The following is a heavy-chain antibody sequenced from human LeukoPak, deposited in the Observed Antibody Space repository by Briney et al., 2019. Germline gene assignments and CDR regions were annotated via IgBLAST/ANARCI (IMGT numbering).Heavy chain of an antibody. D-gene: IGHD2-15*01. CDR3: AKMIPATPDYFDY. CDR1: GYSISSGYY. V-gene: IGHV4-38-2*02. CDR2: IYHSGST. J-gene: IGHJ4*02. Sequence: SETLSLTCTVSGYSISSGYYWGWIRQPPGKGLEWIGSIYHSGSTYYNPSLKSRVTIAVDTSKNQFSLNLTSVTAADTAIYYCAKMIPATPDYFDYWGQGILVTVSS.